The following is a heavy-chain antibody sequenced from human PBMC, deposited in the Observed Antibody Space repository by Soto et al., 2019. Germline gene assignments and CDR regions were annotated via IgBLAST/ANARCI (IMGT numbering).Heavy chain of an antibody. CDR2: INPSGGNT. Sequence: ASVKVSCKASGYTFTSYYMHWVRQAPGQGLEWMGMINPSGGNTNYAQKFQDRVTMTRDMSTSTAYMELSSLRSEDTAVYYCARDQGITIDPWGQGTLVTVSS. CDR3: ARDQGITIDP. CDR1: GYTFTSYY. V-gene: IGHV1-46*01. D-gene: IGHD3-10*01. J-gene: IGHJ5*02.